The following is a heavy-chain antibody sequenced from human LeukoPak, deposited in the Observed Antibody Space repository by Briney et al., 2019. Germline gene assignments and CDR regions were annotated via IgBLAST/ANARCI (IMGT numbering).Heavy chain of an antibody. J-gene: IGHJ4*02. CDR1: GFTVSSNY. CDR3: ARDPYSSSSGDY. CDR2: IYSGGST. Sequence: GGSLRLSCAASGFTVSSNYMSWVRQAPGKGLEWVSVIYSGGSTYYADSVKGRFTISRDNSKNTLYLQMNSLRAEDTAVYYCARDPYSSSSGDYWGQGTLVTVSS. V-gene: IGHV3-53*01. D-gene: IGHD6-6*01.